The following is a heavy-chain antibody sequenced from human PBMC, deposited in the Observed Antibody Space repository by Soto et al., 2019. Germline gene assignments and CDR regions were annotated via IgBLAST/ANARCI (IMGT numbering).Heavy chain of an antibody. CDR1: GGSINNHY. CDR2: IYYSGST. V-gene: IGHV4-59*11. D-gene: IGHD7-27*01. CDR3: ARANWFFDY. J-gene: IGHJ4*02. Sequence: SETLSLTCTVSGGSINNHYWSWIRQPPGQGLEWIGYIYYSGSTDYNPSLKSRVTMSVDTSKNQFSLKLSSLTAADTAIYYCARANWFFDYWGQGTLVSVSS.